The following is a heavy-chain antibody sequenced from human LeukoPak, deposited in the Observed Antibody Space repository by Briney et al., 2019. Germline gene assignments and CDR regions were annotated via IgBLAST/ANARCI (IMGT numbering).Heavy chain of an antibody. V-gene: IGHV1-2*04. J-gene: IGHJ4*02. CDR1: GYTFADYF. Sequence: GASVKVSCKASGYTFADYFIHWVRQAPGQGLEWMGRINPNTGGAEYAPKFQGWVTMTRDTSISTAYVEVNRLISDDTAAYYCARDLTSTSNWEFDYWGQGTLVIVSS. D-gene: IGHD1-26*01. CDR2: INPNTGGA. CDR3: ARDLTSTSNWEFDY.